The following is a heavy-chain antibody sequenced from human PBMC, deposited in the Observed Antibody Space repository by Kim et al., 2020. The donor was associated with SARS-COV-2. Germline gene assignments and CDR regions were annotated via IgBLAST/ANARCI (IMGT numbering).Heavy chain of an antibody. CDR2: YTSGRT. D-gene: IGHD3-16*02. Sequence: YTSGRTNYNPPLQSRVTMSVDMSKNQFSLKLSSVTAADPAVYYCASALGHWGQGTLVTVSS. V-gene: IGHV4-4*07. CDR3: ASALGH. J-gene: IGHJ4*02.